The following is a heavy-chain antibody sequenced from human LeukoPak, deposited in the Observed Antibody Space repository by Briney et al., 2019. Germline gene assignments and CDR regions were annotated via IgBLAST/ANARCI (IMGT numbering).Heavy chain of an antibody. D-gene: IGHD6-19*01. CDR1: GYTFTGYY. V-gene: IGHV1-2*02. Sequence: ASVKVSCKASGYTFTGYYMHWVRQAPGQGLEWMGWINPNSGGTNYAQKFQGRVTMTRDTPISTAYMELSRLRSDDTAVYYCARGYSSGWNGFDYWGQGTLVTVSS. CDR3: ARGYSSGWNGFDY. J-gene: IGHJ4*02. CDR2: INPNSGGT.